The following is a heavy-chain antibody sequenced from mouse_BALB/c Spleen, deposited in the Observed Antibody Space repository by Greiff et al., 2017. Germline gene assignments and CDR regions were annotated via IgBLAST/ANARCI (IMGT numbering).Heavy chain of an antibody. CDR1: GYTFTSYV. J-gene: IGHJ3*01. V-gene: IGHV1-14*01. Sequence: EVQLVESGPELVKPGASVKMSCKASGYTFTSYVMHWVKQKPGQGLEWIGYINPYNDGTKYNEKFKGKATLTSDKSSSTAYMELSSLTSEDSAVYYCAREDSSGWFAYWGQGTLVTVSA. CDR3: AREDSSGWFAY. CDR2: INPYNDGT. D-gene: IGHD3-2*01.